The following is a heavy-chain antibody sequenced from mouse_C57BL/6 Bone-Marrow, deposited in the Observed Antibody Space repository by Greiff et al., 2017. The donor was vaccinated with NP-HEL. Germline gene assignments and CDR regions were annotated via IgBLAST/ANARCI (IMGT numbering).Heavy chain of an antibody. D-gene: IGHD2-1*01. V-gene: IGHV1-85*01. CDR2: LYPRDGST. CDR1: GYTFTSYD. J-gene: IGHJ1*03. CDR3: ARSVYYGNYDWYFDV. Sequence: QVQLQQSGPELVKPGASVKLSCKASGYTFTSYDINWVKQRPGQGLEWIGWLYPRDGSTKYNEKFKGKATLTVDTSSSTAYMELHSLTSEDSAVYFCARSVYYGNYDWYFDVWGTGTTVTVSS.